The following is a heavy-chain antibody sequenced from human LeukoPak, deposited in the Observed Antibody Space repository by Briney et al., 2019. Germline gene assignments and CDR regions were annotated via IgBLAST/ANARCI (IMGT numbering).Heavy chain of an antibody. J-gene: IGHJ5*02. CDR1: GGSFSGYY. V-gene: IGHV4-34*01. CDR3: ARDRWFDP. CDR2: INHSGST. Sequence: PSETLSLTCAVYGGSFSGYYWSWIRQPPGKGLEWIGEINHSGSTNYNPSLKSRVTISVDTSQNQFSLELSSVTAADTAVYYCARDRWFDPWGQGTLVTVSS.